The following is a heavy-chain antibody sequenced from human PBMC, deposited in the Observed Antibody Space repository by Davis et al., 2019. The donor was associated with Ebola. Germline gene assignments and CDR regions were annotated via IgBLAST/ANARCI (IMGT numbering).Heavy chain of an antibody. Sequence: SETLSLTCTVSGGSISYYYWNWIRQAPGKGLEWIGDIYFSGSTNYNPSLKSRVTISVDTSKNQFSLKLSSVTAADTAVYYCARRYADSSGYYFGYWGQGTLVTVSS. D-gene: IGHD3-22*01. CDR3: ARRYADSSGYYFGY. CDR1: GGSISYYY. J-gene: IGHJ4*02. CDR2: IYFSGST. V-gene: IGHV4-59*08.